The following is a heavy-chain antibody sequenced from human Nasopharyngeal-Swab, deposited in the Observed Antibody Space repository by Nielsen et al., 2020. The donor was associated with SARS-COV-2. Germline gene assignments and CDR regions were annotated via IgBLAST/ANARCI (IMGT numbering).Heavy chain of an antibody. J-gene: IGHJ6*02. Sequence: GESLNISCAASGFTFSSYAMSWVRQAPGKGLEWVSAISGSGGSTYYADSVKGRFTISRDNSKNTLYLQMNSLRAEDTAVYYCAKDDRRSQWLVDYYYGMDVWGQGTTVTVSS. CDR1: GFTFSSYA. CDR2: ISGSGGST. V-gene: IGHV3-23*01. CDR3: AKDDRRSQWLVDYYYGMDV. D-gene: IGHD6-19*01.